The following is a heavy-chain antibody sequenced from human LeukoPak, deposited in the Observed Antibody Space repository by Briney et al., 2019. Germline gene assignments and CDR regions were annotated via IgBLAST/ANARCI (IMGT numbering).Heavy chain of an antibody. CDR3: ARVKKWELLQRGYYFDY. D-gene: IGHD1-26*01. Sequence: GGSLRLSCAASGFTFSDYYMSWIRQAAGKGLEWVSYISSIGSTIYYADSVKGRFNISRDTAKNTLYLQMNSMRAEATAVYYCARVKKWELLQRGYYFDYWGQGTLVTVSS. V-gene: IGHV3-11*04. J-gene: IGHJ4*02. CDR2: ISSIGSTI. CDR1: GFTFSDYY.